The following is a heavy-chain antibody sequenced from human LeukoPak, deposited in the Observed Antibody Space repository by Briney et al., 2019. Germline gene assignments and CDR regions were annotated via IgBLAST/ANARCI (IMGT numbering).Heavy chain of an antibody. J-gene: IGHJ4*02. CDR2: IYYSGST. CDR1: GGSISSYY. Sequence: SETLSLTCTVSGGSISSYYWSWIRQPPGKGLEWIGYIYYSGSTNYNPSLKSRVTMSVDTSKNQFSLKLSSVTAADTAVYYCATGRESQSSSGWYYFDYWGQGTLVTVSS. CDR3: ATGRESQSSSGWYYFDY. D-gene: IGHD6-19*01. V-gene: IGHV4-59*12.